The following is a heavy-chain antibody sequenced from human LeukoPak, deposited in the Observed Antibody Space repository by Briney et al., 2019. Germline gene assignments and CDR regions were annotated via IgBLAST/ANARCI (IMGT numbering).Heavy chain of an antibody. D-gene: IGHD4-17*01. J-gene: IGHJ5*02. Sequence: SETLSLTCTVSGGSISSSSYYWGWIRQPPGKGLEWIGSIYYSGSTYYNPSLKSRVTISVDTSKSQFSLKLSSVTAADTAVYYCARHESYGDVTSFDPWGQGTLVTVSS. CDR3: ARHESYGDVTSFDP. V-gene: IGHV4-39*01. CDR1: GGSISSSSYY. CDR2: IYYSGST.